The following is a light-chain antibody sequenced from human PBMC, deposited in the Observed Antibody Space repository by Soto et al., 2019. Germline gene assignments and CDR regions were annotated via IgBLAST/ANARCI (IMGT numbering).Light chain of an antibody. Sequence: QSVLTQPASVSGSPGQSITLSCTGTSSDVGGYNYVSWYQQHPGKAPKLMIDDVSSRPSGVSNRFSGSKSGNTASLTISGLQAEDEADYYCSSYTSSTTEVFGTGTKVTVL. CDR1: SSDVGGYNY. CDR3: SSYTSSTTEV. CDR2: DVS. J-gene: IGLJ1*01. V-gene: IGLV2-14*01.